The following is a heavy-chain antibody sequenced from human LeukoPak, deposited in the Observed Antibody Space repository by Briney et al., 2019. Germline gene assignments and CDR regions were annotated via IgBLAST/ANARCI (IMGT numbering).Heavy chain of an antibody. Sequence: SETLSLTCTVSGGSISGSSSYWGWIRQSPGRGLEWIGSIYYSDSGQMFYNPSLKGRVTMSADTSKNQFSLNLSSVTAADTAVYYCARPATVTTSFWYFDLWGRGTLVTVSS. D-gene: IGHD4-17*01. CDR3: ARPATVTTSFWYFDL. CDR1: GGSISGSSSY. J-gene: IGHJ2*01. V-gene: IGHV4-39*01. CDR2: IYYSDSGQM.